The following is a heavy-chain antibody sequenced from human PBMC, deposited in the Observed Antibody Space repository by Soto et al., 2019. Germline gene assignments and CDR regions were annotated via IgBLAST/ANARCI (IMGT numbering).Heavy chain of an antibody. CDR2: IDPSDSYT. CDR1: GYSFTIYW. CDR3: ARGRGYRYGSFDY. V-gene: IGHV5-10-1*01. D-gene: IGHD5-18*01. J-gene: IGHJ4*02. Sequence: PGESLKISLKGSGYSFTIYWISLVRQMPGKGLEWMGRIDPSDSYTNYSPSFQGHVTISADKSISTAYLQWSSLKASDTAMYYCARGRGYRYGSFDYWGQGTLVTVSS.